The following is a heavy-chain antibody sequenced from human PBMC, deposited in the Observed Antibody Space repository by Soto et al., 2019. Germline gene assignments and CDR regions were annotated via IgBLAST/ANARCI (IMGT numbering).Heavy chain of an antibody. CDR2: ISSSSSYT. D-gene: IGHD6-13*01. CDR3: ARGVSIAAAENYYYYYGMDV. Sequence: LRLSCAASGFTFSDYYMRWIRQSPWKWLEWVSYISSSSSYTNYADSVKGRFTISRDNAKNSLYLQMNSLRAEDTAVYYCARGVSIAAAENYYYYYGMDVWGQGTTVTVSS. V-gene: IGHV3-11*06. J-gene: IGHJ6*02. CDR1: GFTFSDYY.